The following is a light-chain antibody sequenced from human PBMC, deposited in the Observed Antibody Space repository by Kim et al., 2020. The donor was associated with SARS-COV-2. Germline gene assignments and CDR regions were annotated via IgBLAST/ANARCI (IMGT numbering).Light chain of an antibody. Sequence: EIVLTQSPATLSLSPGERATLSCRASQSISTYLAWYQQKVGQAPRLLIYDASNRATGIPARFSGSGSGTDFTLTISSLEPEDFAVYYCQQRTDWPAISFGQGTRLEIK. J-gene: IGKJ5*01. V-gene: IGKV3-11*01. CDR2: DAS. CDR3: QQRTDWPAIS. CDR1: QSISTY.